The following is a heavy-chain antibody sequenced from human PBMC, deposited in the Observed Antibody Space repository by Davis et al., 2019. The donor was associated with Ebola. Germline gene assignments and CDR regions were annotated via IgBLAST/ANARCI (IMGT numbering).Heavy chain of an antibody. CDR3: ARRVGARSGFDY. Sequence: ASVKVSCKASGYTFTTYDINWVRQATGQGLEWMGWMNPNSGNTGYAQKFQGRITMTRNISISTAYMELNSLRSEDTAVYYCARRVGARSGFDYWGQGSLVTVSS. CDR1: GYTFTTYD. V-gene: IGHV1-8*01. J-gene: IGHJ4*02. CDR2: MNPNSGNT. D-gene: IGHD1-26*01.